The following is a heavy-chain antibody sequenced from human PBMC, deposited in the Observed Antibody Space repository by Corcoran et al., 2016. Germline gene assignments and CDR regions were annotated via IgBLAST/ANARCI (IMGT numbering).Heavy chain of an antibody. Sequence: QVQLQESGPGLVKPSETLSLTCTVSGGSINNYYWSWIRQPPGKGLEWIVYIHSGGTTKYNPSLNSRVTISVDTSKNQFFLELRSVTAADTAVYYWARHMPGPFDIWGQGTVVTVSS. CDR3: ARHMPGPFDI. V-gene: IGHV4-59*01. D-gene: IGHD2-2*01. J-gene: IGHJ3*02. CDR2: IHSGGTT. CDR1: GGSINNYY.